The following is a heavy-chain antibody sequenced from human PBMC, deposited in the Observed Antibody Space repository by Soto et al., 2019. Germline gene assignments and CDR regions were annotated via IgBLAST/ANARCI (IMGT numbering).Heavy chain of an antibody. V-gene: IGHV1-2*02. CDR2: INPNSGGT. CDR1: GYTFTGYY. J-gene: IGHJ4*02. D-gene: IGHD2-21*02. Sequence: ASVKVSCKASGYTFTGYYMHWVRQAPGQGLEWMGWINPNSGGTNYAQKFQGRVTMTRDTSISTAYMELSRLRSDDTAVYYCARVTSCGGDCYSPNYDYWGQGTLVTVSS. CDR3: ARVTSCGGDCYSPNYDY.